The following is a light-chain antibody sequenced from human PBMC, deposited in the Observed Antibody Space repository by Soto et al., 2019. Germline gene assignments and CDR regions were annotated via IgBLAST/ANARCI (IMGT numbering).Light chain of an antibody. CDR3: QQYETYSGT. V-gene: IGKV1-5*03. Sequence: DLQMTQSPSTLSASVGDRVTITCRASQIINTWLAWYQQKPGKAPKLLIYRASNLLSGVPSRFSGSGSGTEFTLTISSLQPDDFSMYYCQQYETYSGTFGPGTKVDL. CDR1: QIINTW. CDR2: RAS. J-gene: IGKJ3*01.